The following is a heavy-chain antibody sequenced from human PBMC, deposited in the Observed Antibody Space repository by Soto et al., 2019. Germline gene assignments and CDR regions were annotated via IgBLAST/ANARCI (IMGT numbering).Heavy chain of an antibody. J-gene: IGHJ4*02. CDR1: GGSFSGYC. V-gene: IGHV4-34*01. D-gene: IGHD1-20*01. CDR2: VNHSGIT. Sequence: QVQLQQWGAGLLKPSETLSLTCAVYGGSFSGYCRSWIRQPPGKGLEWIGEVNHSGITNYNPSLNSRVTISVDTSKNKYSLKLSSVTAADTSVYYCASGRISSDDWGQGTLVTVSS. CDR3: ASGRISSDD.